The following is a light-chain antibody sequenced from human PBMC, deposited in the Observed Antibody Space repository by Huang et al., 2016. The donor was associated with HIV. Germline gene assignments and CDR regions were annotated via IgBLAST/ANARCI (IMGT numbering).Light chain of an antibody. Sequence: EIVMTQSPATLSVSPGERATLSCRASQSVSSNLAGYQQKPGQAPRLLIYGASTRATGIPARFGGSGSGTEFTLTISSLQSEDFAVYYCQQYNNWPPRPMYTFGQGTKLEIK. CDR3: QQYNNWPPRPMYT. J-gene: IGKJ2*01. V-gene: IGKV3-15*01. CDR1: QSVSSN. CDR2: GAS.